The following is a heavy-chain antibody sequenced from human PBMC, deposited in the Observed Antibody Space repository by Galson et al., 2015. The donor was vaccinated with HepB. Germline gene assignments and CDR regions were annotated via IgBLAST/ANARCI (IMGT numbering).Heavy chain of an antibody. CDR1: GFTFSNAW. CDR2: IKSKTDGGTT. D-gene: IGHD2-15*01. CDR3: TTDQVAASGGYWNGPTYYYYGMDV. J-gene: IGHJ6*02. Sequence: SLRLSCAASGFTFSNAWMSWVRQAPGKGLEWVGRIKSKTDGGTTDYAAPVKGRFTISRDDSKNTLYLQMNSLKTEDTAVYYCTTDQVAASGGYWNGPTYYYYGMDVWGQGTTVTVSS. V-gene: IGHV3-15*01.